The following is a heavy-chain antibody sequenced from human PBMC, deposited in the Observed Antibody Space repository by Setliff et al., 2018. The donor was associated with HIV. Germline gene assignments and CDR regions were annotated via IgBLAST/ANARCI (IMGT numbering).Heavy chain of an antibody. CDR3: ARGYGAFDI. J-gene: IGHJ3*02. V-gene: IGHV1-2*06. D-gene: IGHD4-17*01. Sequence: ASVKVSCKASGYIFTDYYMHWVRQAPGQELGWMGRINPNSGGTNYAQKFQGRVTMTRDTSISTAYTELSSLRSDDTAVYYCARGYGAFDIWGQGTMVTVSS. CDR2: INPNSGGT. CDR1: GYIFTDYY.